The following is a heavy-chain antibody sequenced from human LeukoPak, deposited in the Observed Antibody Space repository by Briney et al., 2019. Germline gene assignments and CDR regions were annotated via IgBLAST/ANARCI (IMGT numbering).Heavy chain of an antibody. Sequence: PGGSLRLSCAASGFTVSSNYMSWVRQAPGKGLEWVSSISSSSSYIYYADSVKGRFTISRDNAKNSLYLQMNSLRAEDTAVYYCARDRGNSYRHLLGLIDAFDIWGQGTMVTVSS. CDR3: ARDRGNSYRHLLGLIDAFDI. CDR1: GFTVSSNY. D-gene: IGHD4-23*01. J-gene: IGHJ3*02. CDR2: ISSSSSYI. V-gene: IGHV3-21*01.